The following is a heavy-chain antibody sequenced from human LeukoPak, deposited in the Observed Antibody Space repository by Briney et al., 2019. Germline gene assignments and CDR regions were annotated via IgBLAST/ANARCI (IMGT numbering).Heavy chain of an antibody. Sequence: PSETLSLTCAVYGGSFSGYYWSWIRQPPGKGLEWIGEINHSGSTNYNPSLKSRVTISVDTSKNQFSLKLSSVTAADTAVYYCAIYSGSYYGGRQNYNWFDPWGQGTLVTVSS. CDR3: AIYSGSYYGGRQNYNWFDP. D-gene: IGHD1-26*01. CDR2: INHSGST. CDR1: GGSFSGYY. V-gene: IGHV4-34*01. J-gene: IGHJ5*02.